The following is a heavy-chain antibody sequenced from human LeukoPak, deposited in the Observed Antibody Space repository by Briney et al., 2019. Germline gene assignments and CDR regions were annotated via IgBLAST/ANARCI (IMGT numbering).Heavy chain of an antibody. CDR1: GFTFSSYS. J-gene: IGHJ6*03. D-gene: IGHD2-15*01. Sequence: GGSLRLSCAASGFTFSSYSMNWVRQAPGKGLEWVSSISSSSSYIYYADSVKGRFTISRDNAKNSLYLQMNSLRAEDTAVYYCARASPHCSGGSCYPTYYYYMDVWGKGTTVTVS. CDR2: ISSSSSYI. CDR3: ARASPHCSGGSCYPTYYYYMDV. V-gene: IGHV3-21*01.